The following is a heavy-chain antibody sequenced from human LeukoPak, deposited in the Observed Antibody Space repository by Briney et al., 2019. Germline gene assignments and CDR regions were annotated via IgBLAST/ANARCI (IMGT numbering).Heavy chain of an antibody. CDR1: GFTFNSYA. CDR3: ARDRGSYRAFEI. J-gene: IGHJ3*02. D-gene: IGHD1-26*01. Sequence: PGGSLRLSCAASGFTFNSYAMNWVRQAPGKGLEWVSSISSSSSYIYYADSVKGRFNISSDNANNTLYLQMNSLRAEDTAVFYCARDRGSYRAFEIWGQGKKVTVSS. CDR2: ISSSSSYI. V-gene: IGHV3-21*01.